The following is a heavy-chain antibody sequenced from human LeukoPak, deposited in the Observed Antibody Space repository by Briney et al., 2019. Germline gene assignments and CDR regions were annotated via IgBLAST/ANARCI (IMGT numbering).Heavy chain of an antibody. V-gene: IGHV4-59*08. CDR2: IYYSGST. CDR3: ARTPWELLTWFDP. CDR1: GGSISSYY. D-gene: IGHD1-26*01. Sequence: PSETLSLTCTVSGGSISSYYWSWLRQPPGKGLEWIGYIYYSGSTNYNPSLKSRVTISVDTSKNQFSLKLSSVTAADTAVYYCARTPWELLTWFDPWGQGTLVTVSS. J-gene: IGHJ5*02.